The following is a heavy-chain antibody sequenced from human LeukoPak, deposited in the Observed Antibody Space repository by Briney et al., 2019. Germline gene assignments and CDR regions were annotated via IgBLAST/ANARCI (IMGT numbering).Heavy chain of an antibody. J-gene: IGHJ4*02. D-gene: IGHD3-22*01. CDR2: IYYSGST. CDR1: GGSISSYY. CDR3: ARSPSTYYYDSSGYLED. V-gene: IGHV4-59*01. Sequence: SETLSLTCTVSGGSISSYYWSWIRQPPGKGLEWIGYIYYSGSTNYNPSLKSRVTISVDTSKNQFSLKLSSVTAADTAVYYCARSPSTYYYDSSGYLEDWGQGTLVTVSS.